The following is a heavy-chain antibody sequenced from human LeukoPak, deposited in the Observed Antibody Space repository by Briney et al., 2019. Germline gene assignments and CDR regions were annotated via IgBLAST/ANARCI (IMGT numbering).Heavy chain of an antibody. CDR2: ISGSGGST. Sequence: PGGSLRLSCAASGFTFSSYAMSWVRQAPGKGLEWVSAISGSGGSTYYADSVKGRFTISRDNSKNTLYLQMNSLRAEDTALYYCAKGGLLWFRELNWFDPWGQGTLVTVSS. J-gene: IGHJ5*02. CDR3: AKGGLLWFRELNWFDP. CDR1: GFTFSSYA. D-gene: IGHD3-10*01. V-gene: IGHV3-23*01.